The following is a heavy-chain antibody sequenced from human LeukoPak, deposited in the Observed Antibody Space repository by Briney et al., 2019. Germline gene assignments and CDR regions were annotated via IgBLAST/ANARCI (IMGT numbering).Heavy chain of an antibody. Sequence: ASVKVSCKASGGTFSSYAISWVRQAAGQGLEWMGGIIPIFGTANYAQKFQGRVTITADESTSTAYMELSSLRSEDTAVYYCARGRENSSGYYPPDYIFDYWGQGTLVTVSS. CDR2: IIPIFGTA. J-gene: IGHJ4*02. CDR3: ARGRENSSGYYPPDYIFDY. V-gene: IGHV1-69*13. CDR1: GGTFSSYA. D-gene: IGHD3-22*01.